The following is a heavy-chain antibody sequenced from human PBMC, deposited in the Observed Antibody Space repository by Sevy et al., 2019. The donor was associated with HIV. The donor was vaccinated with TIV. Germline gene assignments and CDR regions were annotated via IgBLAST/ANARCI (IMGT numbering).Heavy chain of an antibody. D-gene: IGHD3-10*01. CDR1: GGSISSYY. J-gene: IGHJ4*02. CDR2: IYTSGGT. V-gene: IGHV4-4*07. Sequence: SETLSLTCTVSGGSISSYYWSWIRQPAGKGLEWIGRIYTSGGTNYNPSLKSRVTMSVDTSKNQFSLKLSSVTAADTAVYYCARDGITMVRGATGFDYWGQGTLVTVSS. CDR3: ARDGITMVRGATGFDY.